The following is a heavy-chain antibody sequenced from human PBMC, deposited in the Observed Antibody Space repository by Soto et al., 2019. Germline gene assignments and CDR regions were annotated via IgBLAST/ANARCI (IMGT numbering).Heavy chain of an antibody. CDR3: ARLQGSSTSLEIYYYYYYGMDV. D-gene: IGHD2-2*01. CDR2: IIPISGTA. V-gene: IGHV1-69*01. CDR1: GGTFSSYA. Sequence: QVQLVQSGAEVKKPGSSVKDSCKASGGTFSSYAISWVRQAPGQGLEWMGGIIPISGTANYAQKFQGRVTITADESTSTAYMELSSLRSDDTAVYYCARLQGSSTSLEIYYYYYYGMDVWGQGTTVTVSS. J-gene: IGHJ6*02.